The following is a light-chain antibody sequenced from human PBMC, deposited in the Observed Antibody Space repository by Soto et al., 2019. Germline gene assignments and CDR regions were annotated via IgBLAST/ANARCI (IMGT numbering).Light chain of an antibody. CDR1: QSVGSW. CDR3: QQYDAYPWT. Sequence: DIQMTQSPSTLSASVGDRVTVTCRASQSVGSWLAWYQQKPGKAPKYLIYKASILESGVPSRFSGSGSGTEVTLTISSLQTDDFATYYCQQYDAYPWTFGQGTKLDFK. J-gene: IGKJ2*02. V-gene: IGKV1-5*03. CDR2: KAS.